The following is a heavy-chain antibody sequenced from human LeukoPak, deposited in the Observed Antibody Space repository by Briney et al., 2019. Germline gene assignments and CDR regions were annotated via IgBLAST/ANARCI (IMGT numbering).Heavy chain of an antibody. CDR1: GYTFTGYY. Sequence: ASVKVSCKASGYTFTGYYMHWVRQAPGQGLEWMGWINPNSGGTNYAQKFQGWVTMTRDTSISTAYMELSRLRSDDTAVYYCATVPPRGEWLLLFFAYWGQGTLVTVSS. CDR3: ATVPPRGEWLLLFFAY. D-gene: IGHD3-22*01. CDR2: INPNSGGT. J-gene: IGHJ4*02. V-gene: IGHV1-2*04.